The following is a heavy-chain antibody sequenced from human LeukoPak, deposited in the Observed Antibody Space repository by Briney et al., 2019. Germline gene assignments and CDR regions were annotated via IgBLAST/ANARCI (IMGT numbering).Heavy chain of an antibody. J-gene: IGHJ4*02. CDR3: ARARASYNPFDY. CDR1: GFTFSDYY. Sequence: GGSLRLSCAASGFTFSDYYMSWIRQAPGKGLEWVSYISSSGSIIYHADSLKGRFTISRDNAKNSLYLQMDSLRAEDTAVYYCARARASYNPFDYWGQGTLVTVSS. V-gene: IGHV3-11*01. CDR2: ISSSGSII. D-gene: IGHD5-24*01.